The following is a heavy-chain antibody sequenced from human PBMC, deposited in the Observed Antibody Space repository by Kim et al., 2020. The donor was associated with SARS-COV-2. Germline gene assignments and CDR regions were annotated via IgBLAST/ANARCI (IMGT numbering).Heavy chain of an antibody. J-gene: IGHJ5*02. Sequence: GGSLRLSCAASGFTFSNSAMPWVRQAPGKGLEWVSGISDGGVGTYYADSVKGRFTISRDNSESTLFLQMNSLRVEDTAIYYCARGFSPIYYPYNDHWGQG. D-gene: IGHD3-22*01. CDR3: ARGFSPIYYPYNDH. CDR2: ISDGGVGT. V-gene: IGHV3-23*01. CDR1: GFTFSNSA.